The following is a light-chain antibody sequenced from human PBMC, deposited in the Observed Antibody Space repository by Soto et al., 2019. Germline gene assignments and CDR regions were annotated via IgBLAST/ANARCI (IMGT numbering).Light chain of an antibody. CDR2: AAS. CDR1: QGISSY. J-gene: IGKJ2*01. Sequence: DIQLTQSPSFLSASVGDRVTITCRASQGISSYLAWYQQKPGKAPKLLIYAASTLQSGVPSRLSGSGSGTEFTLTIRRLQPEDFATYYCQQLNSYPYTCGQGTKLEIK. CDR3: QQLNSYPYT. V-gene: IGKV1-9*01.